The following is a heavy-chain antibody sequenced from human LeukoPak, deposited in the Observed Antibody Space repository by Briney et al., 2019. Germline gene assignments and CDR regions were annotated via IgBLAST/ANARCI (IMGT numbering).Heavy chain of an antibody. V-gene: IGHV3-48*01. CDR2: ISSSSSTI. CDR1: GFTFSSYS. CDR3: ARDRTYYYDSSGYYVGDDAFDI. D-gene: IGHD3-22*01. J-gene: IGHJ3*02. Sequence: GGSLRLSCAASGFTFSSYSMNWVRQAPGKGLEWVSYISSSSSTIYYADSVKGRFTISRDNAKNSLYLQMNSLRAEETAVYYCARDRTYYYDSSGYYVGDDAFDIWGQGTMVTVSS.